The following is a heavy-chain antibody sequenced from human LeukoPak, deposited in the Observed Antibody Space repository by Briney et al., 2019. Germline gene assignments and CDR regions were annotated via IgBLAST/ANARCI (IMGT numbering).Heavy chain of an antibody. V-gene: IGHV3-48*01. CDR1: GFTFSSYS. Sequence: GGSLRLSCAASGFTFSSYSMNWVRQAPGKGLEWVSYISSGSSTIYYADSVKGRFTISRDNAKNSLYLQMNSLRAEDTAVYYCARDHYYGSGSYNWGQGTLVTVSS. CDR3: ARDHYYGSGSYN. J-gene: IGHJ4*02. D-gene: IGHD3-10*01. CDR2: ISSGSSTI.